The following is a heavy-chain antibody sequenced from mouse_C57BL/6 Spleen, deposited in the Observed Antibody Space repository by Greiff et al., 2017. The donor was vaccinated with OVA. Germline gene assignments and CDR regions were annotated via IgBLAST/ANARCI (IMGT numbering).Heavy chain of an antibody. CDR2: IDPNSGGT. D-gene: IGHD4-1*01. CDR3: ARDWDGGY. V-gene: IGHV1-72*01. Sequence: QVQLQQPGAELVKPGASVTLSCKASGYTFTSYWMHWVKQRPGRGLEWIGRIDPNSGGTKYNEKFKSKATMTVDKPSSTAYIQLSSLTSEDSSVYYCARDWDGGYWGQGTTLTVSS. CDR1: GYTFTSYW. J-gene: IGHJ2*01.